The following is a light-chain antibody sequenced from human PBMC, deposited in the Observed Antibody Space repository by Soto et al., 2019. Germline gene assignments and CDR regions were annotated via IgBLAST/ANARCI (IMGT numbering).Light chain of an antibody. CDR3: SSYTTSSTLV. Sequence: QSALTQPASVSGSPGQSITISCTGSSSDVGAYNYVSWYQQHPGKAPKVMIYEVSNRPSGVSNRFSGSKSDNTASLTISGLQPEDEADYYCSSYTTSSTLVFGGGTKVTVL. CDR1: SSDVGAYNY. V-gene: IGLV2-14*01. J-gene: IGLJ2*01. CDR2: EVS.